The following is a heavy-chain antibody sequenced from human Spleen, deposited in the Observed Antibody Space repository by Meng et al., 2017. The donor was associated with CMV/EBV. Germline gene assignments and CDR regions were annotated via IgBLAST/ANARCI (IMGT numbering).Heavy chain of an antibody. Sequence: ESLKISCAASGFTFSDYSMSWIRQAPGKGLEWIGYIYYSGSTNYNPSLKSRVTISVDTSKNQFSLKLSSVTAADTAVFYCARGVLNYFGVVTAFDFWGQGTLVTVSS. D-gene: IGHD3-3*01. CDR3: ARGVLNYFGVVTAFDF. V-gene: IGHV4-59*01. CDR2: IYYSGST. J-gene: IGHJ4*02. CDR1: GFTFSDYS.